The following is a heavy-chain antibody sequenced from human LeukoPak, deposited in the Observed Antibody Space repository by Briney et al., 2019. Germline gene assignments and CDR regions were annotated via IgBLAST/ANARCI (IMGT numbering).Heavy chain of an antibody. V-gene: IGHV4-38-2*02. CDR2: IYHSGST. D-gene: IGHD6-19*01. J-gene: IGHJ3*02. CDR3: ARMGVRSSSGWSPDAFDI. CDR1: GYSISSGYY. Sequence: SETLSLTCTVSGYSISSGYYWGWIRQPPGKGLEWIGSIYHSGSTYYNPSLKSRVTISVDTSKNQFSLKLSSVTAADTAVYYCARMGVRSSSGWSPDAFDIWGQGTMVTVSS.